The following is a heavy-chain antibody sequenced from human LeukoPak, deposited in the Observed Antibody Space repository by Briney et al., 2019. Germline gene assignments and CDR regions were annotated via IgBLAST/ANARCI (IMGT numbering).Heavy chain of an antibody. D-gene: IGHD1-26*01. CDR3: ARGDSGSYYGPRYYMDV. Sequence: PGGSLRLSCAASGFTFSSYSMNWVRQAPGKGLEWVSVIYSGGSTYYADSVKGRFTISRDNSKNTLYLQMNSLRAEDTAVYYCARGDSGSYYGPRYYMDVWGKGTTVTVSS. V-gene: IGHV3-53*01. J-gene: IGHJ6*03. CDR1: GFTFSSYS. CDR2: IYSGGST.